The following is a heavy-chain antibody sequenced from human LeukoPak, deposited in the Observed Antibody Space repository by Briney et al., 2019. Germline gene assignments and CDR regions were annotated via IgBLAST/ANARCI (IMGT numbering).Heavy chain of an antibody. J-gene: IGHJ4*02. V-gene: IGHV1-2*06. D-gene: IGHD3-22*01. Sequence: ASVKVSCKASGYTFTGYYMHLVRQAPGQGLEWMGRINPNSGGTNYAQKFQGRVTMTRDTSISTAYMELSSLRSEDTAVYYCARGPPDYDSSGYYYLYYFDYWGQGTLVTVSS. CDR3: ARGPPDYDSSGYYYLYYFDY. CDR1: GYTFTGYY. CDR2: INPNSGGT.